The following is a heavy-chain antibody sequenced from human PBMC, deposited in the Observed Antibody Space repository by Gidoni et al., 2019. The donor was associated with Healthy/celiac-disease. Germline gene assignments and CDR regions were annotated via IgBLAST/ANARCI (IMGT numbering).Heavy chain of an antibody. V-gene: IGHV3-23*01. CDR3: AKDTSWTIRLEH. CDR2: ISGGGSST. Sequence: EVQLLESVGGLVQPGGSLRLSCAASGFTFSSYAMSWVRQAPGKGLEWVSAISGGGSSTYYAKSVKGRFTISRDTSKKTVYLQMNSLRAEDTAVYYCAKDTSWTIRLEHWGQGTLVTVSS. CDR1: GFTFSSYA. D-gene: IGHD1-1*01. J-gene: IGHJ1*01.